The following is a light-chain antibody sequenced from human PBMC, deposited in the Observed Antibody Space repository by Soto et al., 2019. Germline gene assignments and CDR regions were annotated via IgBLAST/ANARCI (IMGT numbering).Light chain of an antibody. Sequence: DIQMTQSPSSLSASVGDRVTITCRASQSISSYLNWYQQKPGKAPKVLIYAASSLQSGVPSRFSGIGSGTDFTLTISSLQPDDFATYYCQQYNSYSWTFGQGTKVDIK. CDR3: QQYNSYSWT. V-gene: IGKV1-39*01. J-gene: IGKJ1*01. CDR1: QSISSY. CDR2: AAS.